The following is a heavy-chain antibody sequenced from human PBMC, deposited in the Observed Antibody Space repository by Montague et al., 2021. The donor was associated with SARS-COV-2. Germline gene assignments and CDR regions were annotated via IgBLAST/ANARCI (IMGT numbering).Heavy chain of an antibody. J-gene: IGHJ3*02. CDR1: GFTFDDYA. Sequence: SLRLSCAASGFTFDDYAMHWVRQAPGKGLEWVSGISWNSGSIGYADSVXGLFTISRDNAKSSLYLQMNSLRAEDTALYYCAKFPQRNYDILIDDAFDIWGQGTMVTVSS. V-gene: IGHV3-9*01. CDR2: ISWNSGSI. CDR3: AKFPQRNYDILIDDAFDI. D-gene: IGHD3-9*01.